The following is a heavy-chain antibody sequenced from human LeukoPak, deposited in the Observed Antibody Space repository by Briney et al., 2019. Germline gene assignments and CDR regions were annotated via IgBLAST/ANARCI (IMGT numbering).Heavy chain of an antibody. CDR3: ARHVSSSSSAFDY. D-gene: IGHD6-6*01. J-gene: IGHJ4*02. CDR1: GGSISSYN. Sequence: SETLSLTCTASGGSISSYNWSWIRQPPGKGLEWIGYIYYSGSTNYNPSLKSRVTISVDTSKNQFSLKLSSVTAADTAVYYCARHVSSSSSAFDYWGQGTLVTVSS. V-gene: IGHV4-59*08. CDR2: IYYSGST.